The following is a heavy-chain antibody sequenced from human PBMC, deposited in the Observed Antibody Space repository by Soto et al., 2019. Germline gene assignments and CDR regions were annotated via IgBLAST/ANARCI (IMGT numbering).Heavy chain of an antibody. Sequence: SETLSLTCTVSGGSVSSGSYYWSWIRQPPGKGLEWIGYIYYSGSTNYNPSLKSRVTISVDTSKNQFSLKLSSVTAADTAVYYCARGYCSSTSCYANYYYGMDVWGQGTTVTVSS. CDR3: ARGYCSSTSCYANYYYGMDV. J-gene: IGHJ6*02. D-gene: IGHD2-2*01. CDR1: GGSVSSGSYY. CDR2: IYYSGST. V-gene: IGHV4-61*01.